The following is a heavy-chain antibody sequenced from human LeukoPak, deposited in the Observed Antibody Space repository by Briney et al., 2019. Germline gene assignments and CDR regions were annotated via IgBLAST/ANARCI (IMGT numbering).Heavy chain of an antibody. J-gene: IGHJ4*02. CDR2: INSDGSST. V-gene: IGHV3-74*01. CDR1: GFPFSSYW. CDR3: VRGYCSSTTCPLDY. Sequence: GGSLRPSCAASGFPFSSYWMHWVRQAPGKGLVWVSRINSDGSSTSYADSVKGRFTISRDDAKNTLYLQMNSLRADDTALYYCVRGYCSSTTCPLDYWGQGTLVTVSS. D-gene: IGHD2-2*01.